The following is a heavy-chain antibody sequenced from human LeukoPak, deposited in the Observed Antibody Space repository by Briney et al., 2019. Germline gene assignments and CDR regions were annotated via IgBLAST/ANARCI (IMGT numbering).Heavy chain of an antibody. Sequence: PGGSLRLSCAASGFTFSSYWMHWVRQAPGQGLVWVSRINSDGSSTSYADSVKGRFTISRDNAKTTLYLQMNSLRAEDTAVYYCARDSSDSVFGVVIVPTNMDVWGKGTTVTVSS. D-gene: IGHD3-3*01. J-gene: IGHJ6*03. CDR1: GFTFSSYW. CDR2: INSDGSST. CDR3: ARDSSDSVFGVVIVPTNMDV. V-gene: IGHV3-74*01.